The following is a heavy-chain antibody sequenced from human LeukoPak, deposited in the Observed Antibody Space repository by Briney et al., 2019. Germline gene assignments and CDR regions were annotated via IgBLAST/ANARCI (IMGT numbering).Heavy chain of an antibody. CDR2: ISGSGGST. CDR3: AKRGHYSLDWYHYFDY. D-gene: IGHD3-9*01. CDR1: GFTFSSYA. V-gene: IGHV3-23*01. Sequence: PGGSLRLSCAAPGFTFSSYAMSWVRQAPGKGLEWVSAISGSGGSTYYADSVKGRFTISRDNSKNTLYLQMSSLRAEDTAVYYCAKRGHYSLDWYHYFDYWGQGTLVTVSS. J-gene: IGHJ4*02.